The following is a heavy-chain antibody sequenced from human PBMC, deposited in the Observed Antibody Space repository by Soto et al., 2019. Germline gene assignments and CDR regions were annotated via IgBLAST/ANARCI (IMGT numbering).Heavy chain of an antibody. V-gene: IGHV4-30-4*01. CDR1: GGSIRSEDHY. J-gene: IGHJ6*02. Sequence: QVQLQESGPGLVKASQTLSLTCTISGGSIRSEDHYWSWVRQSPGKGLERIGHLYSSGATYRDEAIERFVTISLDMSKNQFPLHMRSVTAADTATYFCARERPVGPYAYKGDYGMDVWGQVTTVTVSS. CDR2: LYSSGAT. D-gene: IGHD3-16*01. CDR3: ARERPVGPYAYKGDYGMDV.